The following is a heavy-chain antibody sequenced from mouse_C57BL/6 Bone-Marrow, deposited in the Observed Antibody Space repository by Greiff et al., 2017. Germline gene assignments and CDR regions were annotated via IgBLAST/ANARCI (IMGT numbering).Heavy chain of an antibody. V-gene: IGHV5-9*01. D-gene: IGHD2-5*01. CDR2: ISGGGGNT. CDR3: ARHYSNYVLDY. J-gene: IGHJ2*01. Sequence: EVMLVESGGGLVKPGGSLKLSCAASGFTFSSYTMSWVRQTPEKRLEWVATISGGGGNTYYPDSVKGRFTISRDNAKNTLYLKMSSLRSEDTALYYCARHYSNYVLDYWGQGTTLTVSS. CDR1: GFTFSSYT.